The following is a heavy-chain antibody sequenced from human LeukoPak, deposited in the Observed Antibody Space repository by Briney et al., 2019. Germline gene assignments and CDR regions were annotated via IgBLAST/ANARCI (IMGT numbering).Heavy chain of an antibody. CDR3: ARLEWELPRGGWYFDY. D-gene: IGHD1-26*01. CDR1: GYSISSGYY. V-gene: IGHV4-38-2*01. J-gene: IGHJ4*02. CDR2: IYHSGST. Sequence: SETLSLTCAVSGYSISSGYYWGWIRQPPGKGLEWIGSIYHSGSTYYNPSLKSRVTISVDTSKNQSSLKLSSVTAADTAVYYCARLEWELPRGGWYFDYWGQGTLVAVSS.